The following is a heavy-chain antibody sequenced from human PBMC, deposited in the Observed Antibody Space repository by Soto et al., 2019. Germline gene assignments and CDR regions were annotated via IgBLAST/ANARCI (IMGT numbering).Heavy chain of an antibody. CDR2: ISTSVGST. CDR1: GFTFSTYA. D-gene: IGHD3-10*01. V-gene: IGHV3-23*01. Sequence: EVQLLESGGGSVQPGGSLRLSCAASGFTFSTYAMSWVRQAPGKGLEWVSAISTSVGSTYYTDSVKGRFTISRDNSKHTLYLQMNSLRAEDTAVYYCAKGRQSYDYWGQGTLVTVSS. CDR3: AKGRQSYDY. J-gene: IGHJ4*02.